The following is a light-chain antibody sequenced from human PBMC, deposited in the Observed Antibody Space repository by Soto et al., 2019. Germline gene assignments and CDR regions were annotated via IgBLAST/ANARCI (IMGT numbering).Light chain of an antibody. CDR2: GAS. V-gene: IGKV3-20*01. CDR1: QSVSSSY. CDR3: QQYGSPIT. J-gene: IGKJ5*01. Sequence: EIVLTQSPGTLCLSPGERATLSCRASQSVSSSYLAWYQQKPGQAPRLLIYGASIRATGIPDRFSGSGSGTDFTRTISRLEPEDFAVYYCQQYGSPITFGQGTRLEIK.